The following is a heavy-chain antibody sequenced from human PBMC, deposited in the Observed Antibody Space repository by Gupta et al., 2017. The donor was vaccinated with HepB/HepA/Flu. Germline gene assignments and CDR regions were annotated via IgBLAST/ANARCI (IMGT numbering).Heavy chain of an antibody. V-gene: IGHV4-34*01. D-gene: IGHD2-2*01. CDR1: GGSFRGYY. CDR3: ARGDDIVVVPAAKGAFDP. CDR2: INHSGST. J-gene: IGHJ5*02. Sequence: QVQLQQWGAGLLKPSETLSLTCAVHGGSFRGYYWSWIRQPPGKGLEWIGEINHSGSTNYNPSLKSRVTISVDTSKNQFSLKLSSVTAADTAVYYCARGDDIVVVPAAKGAFDPWGQGTLVTVSS.